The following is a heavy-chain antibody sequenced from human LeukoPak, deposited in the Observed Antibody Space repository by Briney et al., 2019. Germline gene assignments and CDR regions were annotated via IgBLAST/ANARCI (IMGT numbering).Heavy chain of an antibody. CDR2: ISSGRSVM. CDR1: GFTFSVYG. D-gene: IGHD5/OR15-5a*01. Sequence: TGGSLRLSCAASGFTFSVYGMSWVRQAPGKGLEWVSNISSGRSVMNYADSVKGRFTISRDNGKNSVYLQMNSLRDEDTAVYYCAGGVYGYNAFDYWGQGTLVSVSS. J-gene: IGHJ4*02. V-gene: IGHV3-48*02. CDR3: AGGVYGYNAFDY.